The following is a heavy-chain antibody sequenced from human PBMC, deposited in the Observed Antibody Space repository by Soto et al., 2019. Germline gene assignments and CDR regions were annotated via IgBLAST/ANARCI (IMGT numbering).Heavy chain of an antibody. D-gene: IGHD3-3*01. CDR3: AKDHVLRSPPEAFDI. J-gene: IGHJ3*02. CDR1: GFTFSGYA. Sequence: GGSLRLSCAASGFTFSGYAMSWVRQAPGKGLEWVSAISGSGGSTYHADSVKGRFTISRDNSKNTLYLQMNSLRAEDTAVYYCAKDHVLRSPPEAFDIWGQGTMVTVSS. V-gene: IGHV3-23*01. CDR2: ISGSGGST.